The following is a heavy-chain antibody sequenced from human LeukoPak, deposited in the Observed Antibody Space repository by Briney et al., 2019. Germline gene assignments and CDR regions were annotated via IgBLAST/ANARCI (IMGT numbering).Heavy chain of an antibody. CDR2: IYTSGST. D-gene: IGHD2-2*01. CDR3: ARDLSYCSSTRCYAPYYFDY. CDR1: GGSVGSYY. Sequence: PSETLSLTCSVSGGSVGSYYWSWIRQPAGKGLEWIGRIYTSGSTNYNPSLRSRATISVDKSKSQSSLKLTSVTAADTAVYYCARDLSYCSSTRCYAPYYFDYWGQGTLVTVSS. V-gene: IGHV4-4*07. J-gene: IGHJ4*02.